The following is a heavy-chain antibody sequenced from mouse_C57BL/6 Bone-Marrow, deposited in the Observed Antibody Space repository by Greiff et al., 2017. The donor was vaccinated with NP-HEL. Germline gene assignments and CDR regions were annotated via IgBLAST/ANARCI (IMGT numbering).Heavy chain of an antibody. CDR1: GFTFSDYG. J-gene: IGHJ2*01. Sequence: EVHLVESGGGLVKPGGSLKLSCAASGFTFSDYGMHWVRQAPEKGLEWVAYISSGSSTIYYADTVQGRFTISRDNAKNTLFLQMTSLRSEDTAMYYCARGGLPYYFDYWGQGTTLTVSS. CDR2: ISSGSSTI. V-gene: IGHV5-17*01. CDR3: ARGGLPYYFDY. D-gene: IGHD2-4*01.